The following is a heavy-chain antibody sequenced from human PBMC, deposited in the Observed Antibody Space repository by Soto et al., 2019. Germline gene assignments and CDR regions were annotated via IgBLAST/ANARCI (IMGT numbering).Heavy chain of an antibody. CDR2: IWYDGSNK. CDR3: AGDRRVAACFFDY. V-gene: IGHV3-33*01. Sequence: QVQLVESGGGVVQPGRSLRLSCAASGFTFSSYGMHWVRQAPGKGLEWVALIWYDGSNKNSADSVKGRFTISRDNSKNTLYLQMNSLGAEDTAVYYCAGDRRVAACFFDYWGQGTLVTVSS. J-gene: IGHJ4*02. CDR1: GFTFSSYG. D-gene: IGHD2-15*01.